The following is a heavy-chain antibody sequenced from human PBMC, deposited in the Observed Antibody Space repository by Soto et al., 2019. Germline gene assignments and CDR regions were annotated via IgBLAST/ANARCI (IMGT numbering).Heavy chain of an antibody. CDR3: ARNDYYMDV. J-gene: IGHJ6*03. CDR2: IGRSNDNI. Sequence: QVQLVESGGGLVKPGGSLRLSCAASGFPFSDYYMSWIRQAPGKGLEWVSYIGRSNDNIYYADSVKGRFTISRDNADNSLYLLLNSLRAEDTAIYYCARNDYYMDVWGKGTTVTVSS. V-gene: IGHV3-11*01. CDR1: GFPFSDYY.